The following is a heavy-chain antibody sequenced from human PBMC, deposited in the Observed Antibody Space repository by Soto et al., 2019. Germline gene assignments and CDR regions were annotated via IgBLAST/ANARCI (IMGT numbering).Heavy chain of an antibody. CDR1: GFTFCAYA. J-gene: IGHJ4*02. D-gene: IGHD4-17*01. CDR3: AKTTVVTTVTTYFDY. V-gene: IGHV3-23*01. Sequence: GGSLRLSCAASGFTFCAYAMNWVRQAPGKGLEWVSAISVAGDRTYYADSVKGRFTISRDNSRNTLYLQMNSLRAEDTAIYYCAKTTVVTTVTTYFDYWGQGTLVTVSS. CDR2: ISVAGDRT.